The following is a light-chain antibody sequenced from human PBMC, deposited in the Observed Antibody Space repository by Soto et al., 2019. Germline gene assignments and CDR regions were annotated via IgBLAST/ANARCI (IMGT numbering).Light chain of an antibody. CDR3: QQYSKWPPIT. CDR2: GAS. CDR1: ESVSTN. Sequence: EIEMTQSPATLSLAPGERVTLSCRASESVSTNLAWYQQKAGQAPRLLIYGASTRATGIPARFSGSGSGTEFTLTISSLQSEDFAVYYCQQYSKWPPITFGQGTRLEIK. J-gene: IGKJ5*01. V-gene: IGKV3-15*01.